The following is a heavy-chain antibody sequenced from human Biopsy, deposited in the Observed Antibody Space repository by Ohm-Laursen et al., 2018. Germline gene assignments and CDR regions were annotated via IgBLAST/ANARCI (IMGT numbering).Heavy chain of an antibody. J-gene: IGHJ5*02. CDR3: ARDYDTSGYYYVS. D-gene: IGHD3-22*01. CDR2: IFYRGST. Sequence: SDTLSLTCTASGGSFTGHYWTWIRQPPGKGLEWIGSIFYRGSTHYKPSLKSRVNISVDTSKNQFSLKLNSVTAADTAVYYCARDYDTSGYYYVSWGQGTLVTVSS. CDR1: GGSFTGHY. V-gene: IGHV4-59*04.